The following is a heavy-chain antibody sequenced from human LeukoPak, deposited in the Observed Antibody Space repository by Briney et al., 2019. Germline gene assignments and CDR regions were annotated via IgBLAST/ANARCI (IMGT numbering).Heavy chain of an antibody. CDR1: GFTFSSYS. D-gene: IGHD3-3*01. Sequence: GGSLRLSCAASGFTFSSYSMNWVRQAPGKGLEWVSGISWNSGSIGYADSVKGRFTITRDNAKNSLYLQMNSLRAEDTALYYCAKDIGSGSHDAFDIWGQGTMVTVSS. CDR3: AKDIGSGSHDAFDI. J-gene: IGHJ3*02. V-gene: IGHV3-9*01. CDR2: ISWNSGSI.